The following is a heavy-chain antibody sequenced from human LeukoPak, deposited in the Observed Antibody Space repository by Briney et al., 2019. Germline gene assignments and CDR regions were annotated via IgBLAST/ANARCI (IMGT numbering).Heavy chain of an antibody. Sequence: GEPLNISCKGSGYRFTGYWSGWVRQMPGKGLEWMGIIYPGDSKSRYSPSFQGQVTISGDKSISTAYLQWSSLKASDTAMYYCARRIAVAGRYYFDYWGQGTLVTVSS. CDR2: IYPGDSKS. CDR1: GYRFTGYW. CDR3: ARRIAVAGRYYFDY. V-gene: IGHV5-51*01. J-gene: IGHJ4*02. D-gene: IGHD6-19*01.